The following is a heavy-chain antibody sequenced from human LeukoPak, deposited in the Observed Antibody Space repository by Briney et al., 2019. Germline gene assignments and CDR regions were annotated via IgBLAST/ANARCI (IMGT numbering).Heavy chain of an antibody. J-gene: IGHJ4*02. Sequence: GGSLRLSCAASGSTFSSYSMNWVRQAPGKGLEWVSSISSSSSYIYYADSVKGRFTISRDNAKNSLYLQMNSLRAEDTAVYYCASELYDFWSGPFDYWGQGTLVTVSS. CDR2: ISSSSSYI. D-gene: IGHD3-3*01. CDR3: ASELYDFWSGPFDY. V-gene: IGHV3-21*01. CDR1: GSTFSSYS.